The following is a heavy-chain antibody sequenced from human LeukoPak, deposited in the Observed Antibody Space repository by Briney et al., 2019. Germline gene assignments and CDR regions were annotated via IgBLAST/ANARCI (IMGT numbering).Heavy chain of an antibody. V-gene: IGHV1-2*02. Sequence: GASVKVSCRASGYIFTDYYIHWVRQAPGQGLEWMGLINPNNGDTTYAQKFQGRVSLTRATSITTAYMELRSLRSDDTAVYYCARDGSSRGQWLGRGRFDPWGQGTLVTVSS. CDR2: INPNNGDT. D-gene: IGHD6-19*01. J-gene: IGHJ5*02. CDR3: ARDGSSRGQWLGRGRFDP. CDR1: GYIFTDYY.